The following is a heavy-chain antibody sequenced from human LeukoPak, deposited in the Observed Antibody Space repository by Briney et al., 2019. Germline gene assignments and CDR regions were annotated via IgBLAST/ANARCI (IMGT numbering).Heavy chain of an antibody. Sequence: PSETLSLTCAVSGYSISSGYYWGWIRQPPGKGLEWIGSIYHSGSTYYNPSLKSRVTLSVDTSKNQFSLKLSSVTAADTAVYYCAREGLQFLFDYWGQGTLVTVSS. CDR1: GYSISSGYY. V-gene: IGHV4-38-2*02. CDR2: IYHSGST. CDR3: AREGLQFLFDY. J-gene: IGHJ4*02. D-gene: IGHD4-11*01.